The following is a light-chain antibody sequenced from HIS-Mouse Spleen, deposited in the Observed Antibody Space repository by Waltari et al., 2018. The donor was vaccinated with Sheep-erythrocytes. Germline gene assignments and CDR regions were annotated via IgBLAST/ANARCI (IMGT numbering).Light chain of an antibody. CDR1: SMDVGGSNY. CDR2: DVS. CDR3: CSYAGSYNHV. J-gene: IGLJ1*01. V-gene: IGLV2-11*01. Sequence: QSALTQPRSVSGSPGQSVTISCPGTSMDVGGSNYVSWYQQHPGKAPKLMIYDVSKRPSGVPDRFSGSKSGNTASLTISGLQAEDEADYYCCSYAGSYNHVFATGTKVTVL.